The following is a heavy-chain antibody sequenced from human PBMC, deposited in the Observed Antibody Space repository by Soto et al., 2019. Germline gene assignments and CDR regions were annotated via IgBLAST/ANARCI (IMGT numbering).Heavy chain of an antibody. CDR2: ISGSGDST. Sequence: EVQLLESGGGLVQPGGSLRLSCAASGFTFSSYAMSWVRQAPGKGLEWVSGISGSGDSTYYADSVKGRFTISRDNYKNTLYLQMNSLRAEDRAVYYCAQSHGCGLMDLDVWGKGTTVTVS. CDR3: AQSHGCGLMDLDV. D-gene: IGHD2-15*01. CDR1: GFTFSSYA. V-gene: IGHV3-23*01. J-gene: IGHJ6*03.